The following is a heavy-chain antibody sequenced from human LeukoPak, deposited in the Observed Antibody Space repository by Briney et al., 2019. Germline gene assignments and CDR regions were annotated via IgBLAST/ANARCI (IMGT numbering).Heavy chain of an antibody. CDR1: GGSISSYY. J-gene: IGHJ3*02. CDR3: ACLSSNGRRAFDI. D-gene: IGHD2-8*01. V-gene: IGHV4-59*08. CDR2: INYSGNT. Sequence: SQTLSLTCTVAGGSISSYYWTWIRQPPGKGLEWLGYINYSGNTNHNPALTGRVTISVDMSKSQFSLKLTSVTAADTAVYYCACLSSNGRRAFDIWGQGTMVTVSS.